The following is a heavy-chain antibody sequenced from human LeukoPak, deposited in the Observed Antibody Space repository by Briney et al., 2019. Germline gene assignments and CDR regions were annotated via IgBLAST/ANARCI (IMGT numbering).Heavy chain of an antibody. Sequence: PSETLSLTCTVSGYSISSGYYWGWIRQPPGKGLEWIGSIYHSGSTYYNPSLKSRVTISVDTSKNQFSLKLSSVTAADTAVYYCARVSGYLGYWGQGTLVTVSS. V-gene: IGHV4-38-2*02. CDR3: ARVSGYLGY. CDR2: IYHSGST. J-gene: IGHJ4*02. D-gene: IGHD5-12*01. CDR1: GYSISSGYY.